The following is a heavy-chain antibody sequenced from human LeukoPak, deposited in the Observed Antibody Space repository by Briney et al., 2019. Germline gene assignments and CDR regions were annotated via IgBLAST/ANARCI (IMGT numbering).Heavy chain of an antibody. D-gene: IGHD6-13*01. J-gene: IGHJ4*02. V-gene: IGHV3-21*04. Sequence: NSGGSLRLSCAASGFTFSSYNTNWVRQAPGKGLEWVSSISSSSSYIYYADSVKGRFTISRDNAKNSLYLQMNSLRAEDTAVYYCARDGTAVGINYDYWGQGTLVTVSS. CDR1: GFTFSSYN. CDR3: ARDGTAVGINYDY. CDR2: ISSSSSYI.